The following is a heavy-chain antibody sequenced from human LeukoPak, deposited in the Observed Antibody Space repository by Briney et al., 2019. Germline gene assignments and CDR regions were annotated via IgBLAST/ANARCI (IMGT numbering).Heavy chain of an antibody. CDR1: GGPISSYY. CDR3: ARAPLRYFDWDDAFDI. V-gene: IGHV4-59*12. J-gene: IGHJ3*02. CDR2: IYYRGSA. D-gene: IGHD3-9*01. Sequence: PSETLSLTCTVSGGPISSYYWSWIRQTPGNGLEWIGYIYYRGSANYNPSLKSRVTISEDTSKNKISLSLNSVTAADTAVYYCARAPLRYFDWDDAFDIWGQGTMVTVSS.